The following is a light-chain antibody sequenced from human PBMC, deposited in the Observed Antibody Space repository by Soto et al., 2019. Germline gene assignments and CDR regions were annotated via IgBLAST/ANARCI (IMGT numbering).Light chain of an antibody. Sequence: EIVLTQSPGTLSLSPGERATLSCRASQSVSSNYLAWYQQKPGQAPRPLIYGASSRATGIPDRFSGSGAGTDFTLTISRLESEDFSVYYCHQYGSSPWTSGQGTKV. CDR3: HQYGSSPWT. CDR2: GAS. CDR1: QSVSSNY. V-gene: IGKV3-20*01. J-gene: IGKJ1*01.